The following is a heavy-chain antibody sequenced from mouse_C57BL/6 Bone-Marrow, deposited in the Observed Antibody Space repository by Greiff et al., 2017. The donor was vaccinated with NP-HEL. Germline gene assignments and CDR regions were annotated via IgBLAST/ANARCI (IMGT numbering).Heavy chain of an antibody. CDR3: ARNDDNSFAY. J-gene: IGHJ3*01. V-gene: IGHV1-9*01. Sequence: VQLQQSGAELMKPGASVKLSCKASGYTFTGYWIEWVKQRPGHGLEWIGEILPGSGGTNYNEKFKGKATFTADTSSNTAYMQRSSLTTEDSAIYDCARNDDNSFAYWGQGTLVTVSA. CDR2: ILPGSGGT. CDR1: GYTFTGYW. D-gene: IGHD2-1*01.